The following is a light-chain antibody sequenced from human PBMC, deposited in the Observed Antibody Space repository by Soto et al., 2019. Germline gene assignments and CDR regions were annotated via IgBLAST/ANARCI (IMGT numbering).Light chain of an antibody. CDR1: QSISSW. J-gene: IGKJ1*01. V-gene: IGKV1-5*03. Sequence: DIQMTQSPSTLSASVGDRVTITCRASQSISSWLAWYQQKPGKAPKLLIYKASSFENGVPSRFSGSGSGTEFTLTISSLQPDDFATYYRQQYNTYWTFGQGTKVEIE. CDR2: KAS. CDR3: QQYNTYWT.